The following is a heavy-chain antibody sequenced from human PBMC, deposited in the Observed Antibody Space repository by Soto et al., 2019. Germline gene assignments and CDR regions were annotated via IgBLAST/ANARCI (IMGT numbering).Heavy chain of an antibody. Sequence: QMQLVQSGAEVKKSGSSVEVSCKASGGTSSNFVITWVRQVPGQGLEWLGGILPMFGAVKYAQKFQDRLTITADRSTNTAAMELGSLRPDDTAVYYCARPKRSGYDRGDSYYHTMDVWGHGNTVTVS. CDR3: ARPKRSGYDRGDSYYHTMDV. D-gene: IGHD2-21*02. CDR2: ILPMFGAV. V-gene: IGHV1-69*06. CDR1: GGTSSNFV. J-gene: IGHJ6*02.